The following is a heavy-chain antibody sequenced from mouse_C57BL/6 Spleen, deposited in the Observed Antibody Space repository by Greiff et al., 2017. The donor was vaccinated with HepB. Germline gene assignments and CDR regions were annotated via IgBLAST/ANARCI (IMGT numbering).Heavy chain of an antibody. J-gene: IGHJ4*01. CDR3: ASGGDYAMDY. Sequence: VQLQQSGAELARPGASVKLSCKASGYTFTSYGISWVKQRTGQGLEWIGEIYPRSGNTYYNEKFKGKATLTADKSSSTAYMERRSLTSEDSAVYFCASGGDYAMDYWGQGTSVTVSS. CDR2: IYPRSGNT. CDR1: GYTFTSYG. V-gene: IGHV1-81*01.